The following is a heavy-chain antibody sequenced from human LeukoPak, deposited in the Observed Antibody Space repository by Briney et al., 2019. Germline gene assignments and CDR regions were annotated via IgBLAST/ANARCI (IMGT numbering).Heavy chain of an antibody. V-gene: IGHV3-21*01. CDR3: ARVLETDCTGGSCYSGLDY. Sequence: PGGSLRLSCAASGFTFSSYNMEGVRQAPGEGLEGVSSISRTGTYIYYADSVKGRFTVSRDNAQNSLYLQMNSLRVEDTAVYYCARVLETDCTGGSCYSGLDYWGQGTLVTVSS. J-gene: IGHJ4*02. CDR2: ISRTGTYI. CDR1: GFTFSSYN. D-gene: IGHD2-15*01.